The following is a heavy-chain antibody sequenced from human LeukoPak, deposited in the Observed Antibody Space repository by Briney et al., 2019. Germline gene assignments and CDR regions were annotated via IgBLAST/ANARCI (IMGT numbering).Heavy chain of an antibody. CDR1: GFTFRTYA. J-gene: IGHJ6*02. V-gene: IGHV3-23*01. CDR3: AKLRDSSGYTYYYDMDV. D-gene: IGHD3-22*01. CDR2: INGNGGSK. Sequence: GGSLRLSCAAFGFTFRTYAMNWVRQAPGKGLEWVSAINGNGGSKYHADSVKGRFTISRDNSKNTLYLQMNSLRAEDTALYYCAKLRDSSGYTYYYDMDVWGQGTTVSVSS.